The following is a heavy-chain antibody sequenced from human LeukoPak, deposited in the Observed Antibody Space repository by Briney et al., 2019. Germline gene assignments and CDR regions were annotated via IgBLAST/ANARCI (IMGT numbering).Heavy chain of an antibody. CDR1: GFTFSSYA. CDR3: AKVSGDDAFDI. V-gene: IGHV3-23*01. J-gene: IGHJ3*02. CDR2: ISGSGSST. D-gene: IGHD7-27*01. Sequence: GGSLRLSCAASGFTFSSYAMNWVRQAPGKGLEWVSTISGSGSSTYYADSVKGRFTISRDNSKNTLYLQMNSLRAEDTAVYYCAKVSGDDAFDIWGQGTMVTVSS.